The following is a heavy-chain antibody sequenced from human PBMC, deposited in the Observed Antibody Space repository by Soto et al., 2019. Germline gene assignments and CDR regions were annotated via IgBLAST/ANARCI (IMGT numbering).Heavy chain of an antibody. CDR1: GYTFKSYG. CDR3: ARAVSGFGYYYYGTDV. Sequence: ASVKVSCKASGYTFKSYGIRWVRQATGQGLEWLGWISAYNGNKNYAQKLQGRVTMTKDTSTSTAYMELRSLRSDDTAVYYCARAVSGFGYYYYGTDVWGQGTTFTTSS. V-gene: IGHV1-18*01. D-gene: IGHD6-19*01. CDR2: ISAYNGNK. J-gene: IGHJ6*02.